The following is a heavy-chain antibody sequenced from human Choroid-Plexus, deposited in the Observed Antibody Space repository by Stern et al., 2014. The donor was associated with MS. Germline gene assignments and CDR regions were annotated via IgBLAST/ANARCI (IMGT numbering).Heavy chain of an antibody. J-gene: IGHJ5*02. CDR3: AKDRQYLTYFFDH. CDR1: GFTLGSCA. Sequence: QVQLVQSGGGVVQPGRPLRLSCVASGFTLGSCAMHWVRQAPGKGLEWVAGVSYDGSNKYYADSVKGRFTISRDNSQNTLYMQMSSLRPEDTAVYYCAKDRQYLTYFFDHWGKGSLVNVSS. CDR2: VSYDGSNK. V-gene: IGHV3-30*18. D-gene: IGHD2/OR15-2a*01.